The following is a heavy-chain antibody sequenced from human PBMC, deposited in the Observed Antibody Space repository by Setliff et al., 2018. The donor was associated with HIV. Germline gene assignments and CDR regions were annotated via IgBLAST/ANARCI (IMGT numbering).Heavy chain of an antibody. CDR1: GYSISSGYY. V-gene: IGHV4-38-2*01. CDR2: IYYSGST. D-gene: IGHD2-15*01. CDR3: ARGVPLLPPNF. Sequence: SETLSLTCGVSGYSISSGYYWGWIRQPPGKGLEWIGYIYYSGSTTYNPSLKSRVTISVDASERHFSLRMTSTTAADTAIYYCARGVPLLPPNFWGQGTLVTVSS. J-gene: IGHJ4*02.